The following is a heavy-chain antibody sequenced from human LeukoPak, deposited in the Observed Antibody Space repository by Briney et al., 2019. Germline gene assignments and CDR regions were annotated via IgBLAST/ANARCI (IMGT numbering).Heavy chain of an antibody. V-gene: IGHV1-2*04. D-gene: IGHD6-13*01. J-gene: IGHJ6*02. CDR3: ATVSAAGTPLRGYYYYGMDV. Sequence: ASVKVSCKASGYTFTGYYMHWVRQAPGQGLEWMGWINPNSGGTNYAQKFQGWVTMTRDTSISTAYMELSRLRSDDTAVYYCATVSAAGTPLRGYYYYGMDVWGQGTTVTVSS. CDR1: GYTFTGYY. CDR2: INPNSGGT.